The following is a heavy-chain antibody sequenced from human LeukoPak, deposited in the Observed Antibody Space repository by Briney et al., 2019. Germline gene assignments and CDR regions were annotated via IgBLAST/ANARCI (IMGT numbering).Heavy chain of an antibody. CDR2: ISYDGSNK. Sequence: PGGSLRLSCAASGFTFSSYAMHWVRQAPGKGLEWVAVISYDGSNKYYADSVKGRFTISRDNSKNTLYLQMNSLRAEDTAVYCCARDPPLTTVRLYYFDYWGQGTLVTVSS. CDR1: GFTFSSYA. CDR3: ARDPPLTTVRLYYFDY. J-gene: IGHJ4*02. V-gene: IGHV3-30*04. D-gene: IGHD4-17*01.